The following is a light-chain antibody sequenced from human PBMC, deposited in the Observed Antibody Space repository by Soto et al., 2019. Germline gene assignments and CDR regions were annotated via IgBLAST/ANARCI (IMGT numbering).Light chain of an antibody. Sequence: QSALTQPRSVSGSPGQSVTISCTGTNSDVGGYNYVSWYQQHPGKAPKLMIYDVTKRPSGVPDRFSGSKSGNTASLTISGLQAEDEADYYCCSYAGSSPYVFGTGTKLTVL. V-gene: IGLV2-11*01. CDR1: NSDVGGYNY. CDR2: DVT. J-gene: IGLJ1*01. CDR3: CSYAGSSPYV.